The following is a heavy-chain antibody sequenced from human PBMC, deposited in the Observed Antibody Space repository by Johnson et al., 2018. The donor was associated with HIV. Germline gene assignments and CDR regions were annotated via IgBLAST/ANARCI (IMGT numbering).Heavy chain of an antibody. CDR3: AKDQGSSSWTNDAFDI. CDR2: MWYDGSNK. Sequence: VQLVESGGGVVQPGRSLRLSCAASGFTFSTYGMHWVRQAPGKGLEWVAVMWYDGSNKYYADSVKGRFTISRDNSKNTLYLQMNSLRAEDTAVYYCAKDQGSSSWTNDAFDIWGQGTMVTVSS. V-gene: IGHV3-33*06. CDR1: GFTFSTYG. J-gene: IGHJ3*02. D-gene: IGHD6-13*01.